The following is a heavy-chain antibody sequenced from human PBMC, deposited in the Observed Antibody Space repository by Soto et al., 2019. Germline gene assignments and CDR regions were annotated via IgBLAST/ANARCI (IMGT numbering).Heavy chain of an antibody. CDR1: GFTFSSYA. D-gene: IGHD6-6*01. Sequence: GGSLRLSCAASGFTFSSYAMSWVRQAPGKGLEWVSAISGSGGSTYYADSVKGRFTISRDNSKNTLYLQMNSLRAEDTAVYYCAKEQSDRIPVGSSPLDYWGQGTLVTVSS. CDR2: ISGSGGST. CDR3: AKEQSDRIPVGSSPLDY. J-gene: IGHJ4*02. V-gene: IGHV3-23*01.